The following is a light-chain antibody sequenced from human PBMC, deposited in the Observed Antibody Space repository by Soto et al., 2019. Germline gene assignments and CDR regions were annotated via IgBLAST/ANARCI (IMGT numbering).Light chain of an antibody. CDR3: QQDDNLPPYT. Sequence: DIQMTQSPSSLSASVGDRVTITCQASQDISNYLNWYQQKPGKAPKLLIYAASNLETGVTSRFNGSGSGTNFSITISSLQPEDIATYYCQQDDNLPPYTVGQGTKLEIK. CDR1: QDISNY. CDR2: AAS. V-gene: IGKV1-33*01. J-gene: IGKJ2*01.